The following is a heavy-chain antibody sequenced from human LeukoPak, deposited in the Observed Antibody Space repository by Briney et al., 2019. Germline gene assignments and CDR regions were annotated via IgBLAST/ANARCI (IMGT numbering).Heavy chain of an antibody. J-gene: IGHJ5*02. Sequence: ASVKVSCKASGGTFSSYAISWVRQAPGQGLEWMGIINPSGGSTSYAQKFQGRVTMTRDMSTSTVYMELSSLRSEDTAVYYCARDAELRYFDWFRYNWFDPWGQGTLVTVSS. CDR1: GGTFSSYA. V-gene: IGHV1-46*01. D-gene: IGHD3-9*01. CDR3: ARDAELRYFDWFRYNWFDP. CDR2: INPSGGST.